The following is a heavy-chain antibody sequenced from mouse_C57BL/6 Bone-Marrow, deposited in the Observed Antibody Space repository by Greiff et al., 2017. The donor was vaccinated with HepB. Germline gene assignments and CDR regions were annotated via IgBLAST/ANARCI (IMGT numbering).Heavy chain of an antibody. D-gene: IGHD2-1*01. V-gene: IGHV1-50*01. Sequence: QVQLQQSGAELVKPGASVKLSCKASGYTFTSYWMQWVKQRPGQGLEWIGEINPSDSNTNYNQKFKGKATLTVDKSSSTAYMQLSSLTSEDSAVYYCAIFYYGNFSWFAYWGQGTLVTVSA. J-gene: IGHJ3*01. CDR1: GYTFTSYW. CDR2: INPSDSNT. CDR3: AIFYYGNFSWFAY.